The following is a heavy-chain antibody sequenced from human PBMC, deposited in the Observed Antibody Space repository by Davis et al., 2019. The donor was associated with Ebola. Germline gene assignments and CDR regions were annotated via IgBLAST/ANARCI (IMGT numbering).Heavy chain of an antibody. J-gene: IGHJ6*02. Sequence: MPSETLSLTCAVSGGSISSSNWWSWVRQPPGKGLEWIGEIYHSGSTNYNPSLKSRVTISVDKSKNQFSLKLSSVTAADTAVYYCARRLRFPPRGMDVWGQGTTVTVSS. D-gene: IGHD3-3*01. CDR2: IYHSGST. CDR3: ARRLRFPPRGMDV. CDR1: GGSISSSNW. V-gene: IGHV4-4*02.